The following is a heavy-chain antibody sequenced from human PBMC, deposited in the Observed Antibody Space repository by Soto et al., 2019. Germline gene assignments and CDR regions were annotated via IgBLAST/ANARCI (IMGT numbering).Heavy chain of an antibody. CDR2: ISGSGGST. CDR1: GFTFSSYA. CDR3: AKGYFDWEYYYYGMDV. D-gene: IGHD1-26*01. J-gene: IGHJ6*02. V-gene: IGHV3-23*01. Sequence: EVQLLESGGGLVQPGGSLRLSCAASGFTFSSYAMNWIRLAPGKGLEWVSVISGSGGSTYYADSVKGRFTISRDNSKNTVDLQMNTLRAEDTAVYYCAKGYFDWEYYYYGMDVWGQGTTVTVSS.